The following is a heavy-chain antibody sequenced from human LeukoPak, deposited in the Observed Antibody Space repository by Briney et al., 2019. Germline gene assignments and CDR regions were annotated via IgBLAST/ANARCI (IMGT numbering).Heavy chain of an antibody. V-gene: IGHV3-23*01. CDR2: ISGSGGST. Sequence: GGSLRLSCAASGFTFSSYWMSWVRQAPGKGLEWVSLISGSGGSTYYADSVKGRFTISRDNSKNTLYLQMNSLRAEDTAVFYCAKDRDDYVWGSYLGAFDIWGQGTMVTVSS. D-gene: IGHD3-16*01. CDR1: GFTFSSYW. J-gene: IGHJ3*02. CDR3: AKDRDDYVWGSYLGAFDI.